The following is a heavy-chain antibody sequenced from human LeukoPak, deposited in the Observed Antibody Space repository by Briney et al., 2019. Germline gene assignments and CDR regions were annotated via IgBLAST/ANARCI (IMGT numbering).Heavy chain of an antibody. CDR3: AKSGVALSQYYHMDA. CDR1: GYIFSNYG. D-gene: IGHD3-3*01. V-gene: IGHV1-18*01. CDR2: ISTYNQNT. Sequence: GASVKISCKASGYIFSNYGITRVRHVPGQGHEWMGWISTYNQNTNYAQKFHDRVTMTTDTSTSTAYMELRGLRPDDTAVYYCAKSGVALSQYYHMDAWGTGTTVTVSS. J-gene: IGHJ6*03.